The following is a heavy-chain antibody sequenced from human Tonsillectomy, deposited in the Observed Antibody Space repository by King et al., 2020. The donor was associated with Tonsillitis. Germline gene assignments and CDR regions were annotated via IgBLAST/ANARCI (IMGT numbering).Heavy chain of an antibody. J-gene: IGHJ5*02. D-gene: IGHD3-10*01. CDR3: VSVPLVRVVIGGFDP. CDR2: IWYDGSNE. Sequence: VQLVESGGGVVQPGRSLSLSCAASGFTFSSYTMHWVRQAPGKGLEWVAVIWYDGSNELYADSVKGRFTISRDNSKNTLYLQLNTLRVEATAVYYCVSVPLVRVVIGGFDPWGQGTLV. CDR1: GFTFSSYT. V-gene: IGHV3-33*08.